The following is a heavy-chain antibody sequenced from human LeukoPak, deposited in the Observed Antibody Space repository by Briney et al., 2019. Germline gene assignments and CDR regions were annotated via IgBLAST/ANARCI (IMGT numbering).Heavy chain of an antibody. D-gene: IGHD1-26*01. CDR3: ASLLPMKVGATTGY. CDR2: IYSGGST. Sequence: IYSGGSTYYADSVKGRFTISRDNSKNTLYLQMNSLRAEDTAVYYCASLLPMKVGATTGYWGQGTLVTVSS. J-gene: IGHJ4*02. V-gene: IGHV3-53*01.